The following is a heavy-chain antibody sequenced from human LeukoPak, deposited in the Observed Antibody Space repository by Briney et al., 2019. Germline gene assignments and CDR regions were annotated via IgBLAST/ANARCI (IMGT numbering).Heavy chain of an antibody. CDR3: ARAVVVIGPTPNY. Sequence: KPGGALRLSCAASGFSFTDYYMTWIRQAPGMGLEWVSYISSSGITIYCGDSVKGRFPISRDNTKNSLYLQMTSLRAEDTAIYYCARAVVVIGPTPNYWGQGTLVTVFS. CDR2: ISSSGITI. V-gene: IGHV3-11*01. J-gene: IGHJ4*02. CDR1: GFSFTDYY. D-gene: IGHD2-15*01.